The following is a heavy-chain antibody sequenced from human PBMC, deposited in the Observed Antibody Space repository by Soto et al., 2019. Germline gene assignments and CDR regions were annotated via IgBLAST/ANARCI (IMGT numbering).Heavy chain of an antibody. V-gene: IGHV4-59*08. CDR1: GGSISSYY. J-gene: IGHJ4*02. CDR3: ARSIAAAGTVDY. CDR2: IYYSGST. Sequence: QVQLQESGPGLVKPSETLSLTCTVSGGSISSYYWSWIRQPPGKGLEWIGYIYYSGSTNYNPSLNTRITISVDTSKNQFPLKLSSVTAADTAVYYCARSIAAAGTVDYWGQGTLVTVSS. D-gene: IGHD6-13*01.